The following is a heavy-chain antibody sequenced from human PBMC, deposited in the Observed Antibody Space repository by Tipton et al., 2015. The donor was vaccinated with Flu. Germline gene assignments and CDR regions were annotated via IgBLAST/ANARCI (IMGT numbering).Heavy chain of an antibody. Sequence: SLRLSCAASGFTFSSYSMNWVRQAPGKGLEWVSSISSSSSYIYYADSVKGRFTISRDNAKNSLYLQMNSLRAEDTAVYYCARDQVGGGVIVPHDYWGQGTLVTVSS. CDR2: ISSSSSYI. CDR3: ARDQVGGGVIVPHDY. CDR1: GFTFSSYS. V-gene: IGHV3-21*01. D-gene: IGHD3-16*02. J-gene: IGHJ4*02.